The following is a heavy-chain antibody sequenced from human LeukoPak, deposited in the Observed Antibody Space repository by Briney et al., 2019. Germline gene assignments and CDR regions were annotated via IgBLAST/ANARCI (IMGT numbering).Heavy chain of an antibody. Sequence: SQTLSLTCTVYGGSISSGGYYWSWIRQPPGKGLEWIGYIYHSGSTYYNPSLKSRVTISVDRSKNQFSLKLSSVTAADTAVYYCARDGFDYKTRWGLDWGQGTLVTVSS. CDR1: GGSISSGGYY. CDR3: ARDGFDYKTRWGLD. V-gene: IGHV4-30-2*01. D-gene: IGHD4-11*01. J-gene: IGHJ4*02. CDR2: IYHSGST.